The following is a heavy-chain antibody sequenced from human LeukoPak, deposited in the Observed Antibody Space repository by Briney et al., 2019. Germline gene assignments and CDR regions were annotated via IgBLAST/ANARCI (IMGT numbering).Heavy chain of an antibody. CDR3: ARDHRWITMVRGVILAAFDI. J-gene: IGHJ3*02. V-gene: IGHV1-69*05. D-gene: IGHD3-10*01. CDR1: GGTFSSYA. CDR2: IIPIFGTA. Sequence: SVKVSCKASGGTFSSYAISWVRQAPGQGLEWMGRIIPIFGTANYAQKFQGRVTITTDESTSTAYMELSSLRSDDTAVYYCARDHRWITMVRGVILAAFDIWGQGTMVTVSS.